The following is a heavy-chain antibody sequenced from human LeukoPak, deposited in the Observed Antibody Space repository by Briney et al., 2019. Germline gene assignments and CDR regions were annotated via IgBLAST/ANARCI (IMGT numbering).Heavy chain of an antibody. CDR3: AKETSRIGGSMASFDY. J-gene: IGHJ4*02. V-gene: IGHV3-21*04. D-gene: IGHD1-26*01. Sequence: GGSLRLSCAASGFTFSSYSMNWVRQAPGKGLEWVSSISSSSSYIYYADSVKGRFTISRDNAKNTLYLQMNSLRAEDTAVYYCAKETSRIGGSMASFDYWGQGTLVTVSS. CDR1: GFTFSSYS. CDR2: ISSSSSYI.